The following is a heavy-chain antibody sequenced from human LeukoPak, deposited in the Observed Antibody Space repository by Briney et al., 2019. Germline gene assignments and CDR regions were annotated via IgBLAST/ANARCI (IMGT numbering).Heavy chain of an antibody. CDR1: GFTFSSYA. J-gene: IGHJ4*02. V-gene: IGHV3-23*01. Sequence: GGSLRLSCAASGFTFSSYAMSWVRQAPGKGLEWVSGISGSSGSTYYADSVKGRFTISRDNSKNTLYLQMNSLRAEDTAVYYCARGGYYYDSRGYYVFDYWGQGTLVTVSS. CDR3: ARGGYYYDSRGYYVFDY. CDR2: ISGSSGST. D-gene: IGHD3-22*01.